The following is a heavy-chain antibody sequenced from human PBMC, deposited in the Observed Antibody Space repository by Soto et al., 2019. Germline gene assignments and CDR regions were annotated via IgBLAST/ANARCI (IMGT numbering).Heavy chain of an antibody. CDR2: ISHSGRT. V-gene: IGHV4-61*01. CDR3: SYGSSFDY. Sequence: QVQLQESGPGLVKPSATLSLICTVSGASLRSGSYYWSWIRQPPGKGLEWIGYISHSGRTNYDPSLKSRLTMSVDTSQNQFSLQLNSVTAADTAVDYCSYGSSFDYWGQGTLVTVSS. CDR1: GASLRSGSYY. J-gene: IGHJ4*02. D-gene: IGHD3-10*01.